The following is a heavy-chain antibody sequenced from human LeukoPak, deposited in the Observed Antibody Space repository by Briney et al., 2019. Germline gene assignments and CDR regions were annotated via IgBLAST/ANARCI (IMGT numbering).Heavy chain of an antibody. J-gene: IGHJ4*02. CDR3: ARGDYPDY. V-gene: IGHV4-61*05. CDR1: GGSISSSSYY. Sequence: KPSETLSLTCTVSGGSISSSSYYWGWIRQPPGKGLEWIGYIYYSGSTNYNPSLKSRVTISVDTSKNQFSLKLSSVTAADTAVYYCARGDYPDYWGQGTLVTVSS. CDR2: IYYSGST. D-gene: IGHD4-17*01.